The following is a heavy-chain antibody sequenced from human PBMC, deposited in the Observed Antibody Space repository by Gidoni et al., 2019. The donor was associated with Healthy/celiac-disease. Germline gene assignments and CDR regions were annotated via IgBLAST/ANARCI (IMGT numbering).Heavy chain of an antibody. CDR3: ARSKKPGYRGTHYYYGMDV. Sequence: VQLVQSGAAVQKPGSSVKVSCKASGGTFSRYAISWVRQAPGQGLEWMGVIIPILGTANNEQKFQGRVTITADESTSTAYMELSSLRSEDTAVYYCARSKKPGYRGTHYYYGMDVWGQGTTVTVSS. CDR2: IIPILGTA. CDR1: GGTFSRYA. D-gene: IGHD3-10*01. V-gene: IGHV1-69*01. J-gene: IGHJ6*02.